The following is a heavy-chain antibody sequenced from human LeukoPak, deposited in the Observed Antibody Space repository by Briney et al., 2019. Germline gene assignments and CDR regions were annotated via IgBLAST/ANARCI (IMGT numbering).Heavy chain of an antibody. V-gene: IGHV4-59*01. CDR2: IYYTGNT. CDR1: GASISTSY. CDR3: ARGYYDSSGYSNTFDI. J-gene: IGHJ3*02. Sequence: SETQSLTCTVSGASISTSYWSWIRQPPGKGLEWIGYIYYTGNTNYNPSLKSRVTISVDTSKNQFSLKLSSVTAADTAVYYCARGYYDSSGYSNTFDIWGQGTMVTVSS. D-gene: IGHD3-22*01.